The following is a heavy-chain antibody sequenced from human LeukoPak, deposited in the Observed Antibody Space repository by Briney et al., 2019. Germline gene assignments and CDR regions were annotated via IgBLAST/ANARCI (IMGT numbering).Heavy chain of an antibody. J-gene: IGHJ6*03. V-gene: IGHV1-2*02. CDR2: INPNSGGT. CDR1: GYTFTGYY. CDR3: ARAKETFYYYYMDV. D-gene: IGHD3-16*01. Sequence: ASVKVSCKASGYTFTGYYIHWVRQAPGQGLEWMGWINPNSGGTNSAQKFQGRVTMTRDTSISTSYMELSRLRSDDTAVYYCARAKETFYYYYMDVWGKGTTVTVSS.